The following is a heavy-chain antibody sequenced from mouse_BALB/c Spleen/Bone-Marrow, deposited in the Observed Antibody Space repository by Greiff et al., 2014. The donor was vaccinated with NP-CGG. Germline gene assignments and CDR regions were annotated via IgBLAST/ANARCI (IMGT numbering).Heavy chain of an antibody. CDR1: GYAFSSYW. D-gene: IGHD2-2*01. J-gene: IGHJ3*01. V-gene: IGHV1-80*01. Sequence: QVQLQQSGAELVRPGSSVKISCKASGYAFSSYWVTWVKQRPGQGLEWIGQIYPGDGDTNYNGKFKDKVTLTADKSSSAAYMQLSSLTSVDSAVYFCAKVTTGFAYWGQGTLVTVSA. CDR2: IYPGDGDT. CDR3: AKVTTGFAY.